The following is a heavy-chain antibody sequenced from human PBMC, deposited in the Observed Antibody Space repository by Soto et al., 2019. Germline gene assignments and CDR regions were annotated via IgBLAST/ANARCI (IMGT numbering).Heavy chain of an antibody. D-gene: IGHD6-13*01. CDR1: GFTFSSYG. CDR3: AKDRAAALYY. CDR2: ISYDGSNK. Sequence: QVQLVESGGGVVQPRRSLRLSCAASGFTFSSYGMHWVRQAPGKGLEWVAVISYDGSNKYYADSVKGRFTISRDNSKNTLYVQMNSLRAEDTAVYYCAKDRAAALYYWGQGTLVTVSS. V-gene: IGHV3-30*18. J-gene: IGHJ4*02.